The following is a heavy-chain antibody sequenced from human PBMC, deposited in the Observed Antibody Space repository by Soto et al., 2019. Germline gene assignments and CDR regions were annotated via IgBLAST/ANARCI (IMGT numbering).Heavy chain of an antibody. CDR2: IYATGTI. Sequence: QSLTCTVSRAYSRGLYGSWIRKTAGKGLEWIGPIYATGTIPYNPPPKSRVMMSVDTSKKQFSLKLRSATAADTAVYYCVRDGTKTLRDGFDPWGQGLSVTVSS. CDR3: VRDGTKTLRDGFDP. CDR1: RAYSRGLY. V-gene: IGHV4-4*07. D-gene: IGHD1-1*01. J-gene: IGHJ5*02.